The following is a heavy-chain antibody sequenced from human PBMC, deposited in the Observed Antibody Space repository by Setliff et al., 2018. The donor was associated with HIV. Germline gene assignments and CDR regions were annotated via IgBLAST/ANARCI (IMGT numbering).Heavy chain of an antibody. CDR3: ASRPGSGSYRNWFDP. J-gene: IGHJ5*02. CDR1: GGSFSGYY. D-gene: IGHD1-26*01. CDR2: INHSGST. Sequence: SETLSLTCAVYGGSFSGYYWSWIRQPPGKGLEWIGEINHSGSTNYNPSLKSRVTISVDPSKNQFSLKLSSVTAADTAVYYCASRPGSGSYRNWFDPWGQGTLVTVSS. V-gene: IGHV4-34*01.